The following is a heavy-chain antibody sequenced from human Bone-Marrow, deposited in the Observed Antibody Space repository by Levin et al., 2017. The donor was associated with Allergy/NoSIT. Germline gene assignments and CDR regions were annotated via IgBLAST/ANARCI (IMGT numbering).Heavy chain of an antibody. Sequence: PSQTLSLTCAVSGGPIRSKNWWSWVRQSPGKGLEWIGEVYHNGNTKYNPSLKSRVTMSVDKSQNKFSLELNPVTAADTAVYYCARDASDDLGFNFGMDVWGQGTTVIVSS. D-gene: IGHD3-10*01. CDR2: VYHNGNT. V-gene: IGHV4-4*02. J-gene: IGHJ6*02. CDR3: ARDASDDLGFNFGMDV. CDR1: GGPIRSKNW.